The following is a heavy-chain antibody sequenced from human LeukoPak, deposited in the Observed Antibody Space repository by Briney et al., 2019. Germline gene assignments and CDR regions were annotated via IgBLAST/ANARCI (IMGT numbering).Heavy chain of an antibody. CDR3: ARGRGVTVGYNWFDP. CDR2: TYYRSKWYN. J-gene: IGHJ5*02. D-gene: IGHD4-23*01. V-gene: IGHV6-1*01. CDR1: GDRVSSNSAA. Sequence: SQTLSLTCAISGDRVSSNSAAWNWIRQSPSRGLEWLGRTYYRSKWYNDYAVSVKSRITINPDTSKNQFSLQLDSVTPEDTAVYYCARGRGVTVGYNWFDPWGQGTLVTVSS.